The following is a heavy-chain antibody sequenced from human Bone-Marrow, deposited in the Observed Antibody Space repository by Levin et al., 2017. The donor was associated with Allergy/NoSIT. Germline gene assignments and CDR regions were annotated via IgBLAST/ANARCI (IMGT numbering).Heavy chain of an antibody. D-gene: IGHD5-18*01. CDR2: ISYDGSNK. CDR3: ALGYSYGLAY. Sequence: PGGSLRLSCAASGFTFSSYGMHWVRQAPGKGLEWVAVISYDGSNKYYADSVKGRFTISRDNSKNTLYLQMNSLRAEDTAVYYCALGYSYGLAYWGQGTLVTVSS. CDR1: GFTFSSYG. J-gene: IGHJ4*02. V-gene: IGHV3-30*03.